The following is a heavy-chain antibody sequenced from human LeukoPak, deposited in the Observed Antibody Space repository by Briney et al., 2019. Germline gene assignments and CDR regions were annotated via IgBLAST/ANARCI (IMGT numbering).Heavy chain of an antibody. V-gene: IGHV3-33*06. J-gene: IGHJ4*02. Sequence: GGSLRLSCAASGFTFSSYGMHWVRQAPGKGLEGVAVIWYDGSNKYYADSVKGRFTISRDNSKNTLYLQMNSLRAEDTAVYYCAKEGYCGGDCYSKGLDYWGQGTLVTVSS. D-gene: IGHD2-21*02. CDR1: GFTFSSYG. CDR2: IWYDGSNK. CDR3: AKEGYCGGDCYSKGLDY.